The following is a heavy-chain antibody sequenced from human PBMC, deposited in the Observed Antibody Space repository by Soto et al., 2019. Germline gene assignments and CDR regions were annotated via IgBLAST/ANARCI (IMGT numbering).Heavy chain of an antibody. CDR1: GYSFTTSW. CDR2: IYPSDSDT. V-gene: IGHV5-51*01. D-gene: IGHD3-3*01. CDR3: ARGGVSTRTFDY. J-gene: IGHJ4*02. Sequence: SLKISCKGSGYSFTTSWIAWVRQMPGKGLELMGIIYPSDSDTRYRPSFQGQVTISADKSISSAYLQWSSLRASDNAMYYCARGGVSTRTFDYWGQGTPVTSP.